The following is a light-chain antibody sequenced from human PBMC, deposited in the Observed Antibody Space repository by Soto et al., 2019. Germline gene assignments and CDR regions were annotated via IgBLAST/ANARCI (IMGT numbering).Light chain of an antibody. V-gene: IGLV2-14*01. Sequence: QSALTQPASVSGSPGQSITISCTGTSSDVGGYNYVSWYQQHPGKAPKLMIYEVSNRPSGVSNRFSGSKSGNTASLTISGLQAEDEADYYCSSYTSSSTLDYVVFGGGTK. J-gene: IGLJ2*01. CDR2: EVS. CDR3: SSYTSSSTLDYVV. CDR1: SSDVGGYNY.